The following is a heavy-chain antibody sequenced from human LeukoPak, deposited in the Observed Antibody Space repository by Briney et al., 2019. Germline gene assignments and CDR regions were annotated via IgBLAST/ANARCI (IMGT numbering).Heavy chain of an antibody. J-gene: IGHJ4*02. V-gene: IGHV4-39*01. CDR1: GGSISSSSYY. CDR2: IYYSGST. D-gene: IGHD6-6*01. CDR3: AISATARPGGALDY. Sequence: SETLSLTCTVSGGSISSSSYYWGWIRQPPGKGLEWIGSIYYSGSTYYNPSLKSRVTISVDTSKNQFSLKLSSVTAADTAVYYCAISATARPGGALDYWGQGTLVTVSS.